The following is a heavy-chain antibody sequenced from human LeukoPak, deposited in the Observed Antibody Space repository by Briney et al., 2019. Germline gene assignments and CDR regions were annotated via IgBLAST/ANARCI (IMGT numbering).Heavy chain of an antibody. Sequence: GGSLRLSCAASGFTFSSYWMSWVRQAPGKGLEWVANIEQDGSDKYYVDSVKGRFTISRDNAKNSLYLQMNSLRAEDTAVYYCARSTLRFLEWDESYYYMDVWGKGTTVTVSS. CDR1: GFTFSSYW. CDR2: IEQDGSDK. CDR3: ARSTLRFLEWDESYYYMDV. V-gene: IGHV3-7*01. J-gene: IGHJ6*03. D-gene: IGHD3-3*01.